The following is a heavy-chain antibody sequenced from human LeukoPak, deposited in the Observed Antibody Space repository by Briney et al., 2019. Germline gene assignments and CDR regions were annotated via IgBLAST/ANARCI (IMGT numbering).Heavy chain of an antibody. CDR2: ISSSSSTI. Sequence: HPGGSLRLSCAASGFTVRSYSMNWVRQAPGKGLEWVSYISSSSSTIYYADSVKGRFTISRDNAKNSLYLQMNSLRAEDTAVYYCARLDAYYYDSSGYYGVDPWGQGTLVTVSS. D-gene: IGHD3-22*01. J-gene: IGHJ5*02. CDR3: ARLDAYYYDSSGYYGVDP. V-gene: IGHV3-48*01. CDR1: GFTVRSYS.